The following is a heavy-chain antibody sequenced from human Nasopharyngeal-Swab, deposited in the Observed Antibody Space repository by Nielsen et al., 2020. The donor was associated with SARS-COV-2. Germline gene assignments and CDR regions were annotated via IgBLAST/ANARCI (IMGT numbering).Heavy chain of an antibody. CDR1: GFTFSVYW. Sequence: GESLKTSCAASGFTFSVYWIHWVRQAPGKGLVYVAGINADGSDKRYADSVKGRFTISRDNAKSTAFLEMNSLSADETAVYYCTRGSNLVVAVADYWGQGTLVTLSS. CDR3: TRGSNLVVAVADY. CDR2: INADGSDK. D-gene: IGHD2-15*01. V-gene: IGHV3-74*01. J-gene: IGHJ4*02.